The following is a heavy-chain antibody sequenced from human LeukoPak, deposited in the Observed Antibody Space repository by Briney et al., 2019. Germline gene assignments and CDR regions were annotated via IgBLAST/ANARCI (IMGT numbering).Heavy chain of an antibody. CDR3: AKDQGGGSREYYFDY. D-gene: IGHD2-15*01. V-gene: IGHV3-30*18. CDR1: GFTFSSYG. Sequence: GGSLTLSCAASGFTFSSYGMHWVRQAPGKGLEWVAVISYDGSNKYYADSVKGRFTISRDNSKNTLYLQMNSLRAEDTAVYYCAKDQGGGSREYYFDYWGQGTLVTVSS. CDR2: ISYDGSNK. J-gene: IGHJ4*02.